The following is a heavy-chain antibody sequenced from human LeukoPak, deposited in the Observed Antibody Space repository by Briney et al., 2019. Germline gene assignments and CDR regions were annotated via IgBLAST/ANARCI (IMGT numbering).Heavy chain of an antibody. CDR1: GFIFSSYG. CDR3: AKDVVGQQWVENY. V-gene: IGHV3-30*02. CDR2: IHYDGTEK. D-gene: IGHD6-19*01. Sequence: GGSLRLSCAASGFIFSSYGMHWVRQAPGKGLEWVAFIHYDGTEKYYGDSVKGRFTISRDNSKNTVYLQINSLRVEDTAVYYCAKDVVGQQWVENYWGQGALVTVSS. J-gene: IGHJ4*02.